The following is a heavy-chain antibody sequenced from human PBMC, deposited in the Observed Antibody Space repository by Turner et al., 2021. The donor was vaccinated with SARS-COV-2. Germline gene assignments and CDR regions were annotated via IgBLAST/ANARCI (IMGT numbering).Heavy chain of an antibody. CDR1: GFTFSIYE. CDR2: NSGRAGRK. V-gene: IGHV3-48*03. D-gene: IGHD6-19*01. Sequence: EVRLVESGGGLVQPGGSLRLSCVASGFTFSIYEMDWFRQGQGKGLEGIANNSGRAGRKDYADSEQGRCTSSRDKGRNSIYQEMNSLRGEDTDMYYCARDGQWRFFDYWGLGTLVTVSS. CDR3: ARDGQWRFFDY. J-gene: IGHJ4*02.